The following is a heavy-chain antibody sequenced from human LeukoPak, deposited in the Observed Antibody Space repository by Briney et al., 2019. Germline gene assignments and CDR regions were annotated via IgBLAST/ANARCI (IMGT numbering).Heavy chain of an antibody. Sequence: PGGSLRLSCAVSGFTFSSYSMSWVRQAPGKGLEWVSAISGSGDSTYYADSVKGRFTISRDNSKNTLYLQMNSLRVEDTAVYYCARDRIVGGYGEADAFDIWGQGTMVTVSS. J-gene: IGHJ3*02. CDR2: ISGSGDST. CDR1: GFTFSSYS. V-gene: IGHV3-23*01. CDR3: ARDRIVGGYGEADAFDI. D-gene: IGHD4-17*01.